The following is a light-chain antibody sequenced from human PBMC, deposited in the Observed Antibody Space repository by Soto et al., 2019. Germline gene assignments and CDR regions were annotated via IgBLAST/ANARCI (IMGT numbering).Light chain of an antibody. V-gene: IGKV3-15*01. Sequence: EILMTQSPATLSVSRGERATLSCRASQSVSSNLAWYQQKPGQAPRLLIYGSSTRATGIPARFSGSGSGTEFTLTISSLQSEDLAVYYCQQYNNWPLTFGGGTKV. CDR2: GSS. J-gene: IGKJ4*01. CDR3: QQYNNWPLT. CDR1: QSVSSN.